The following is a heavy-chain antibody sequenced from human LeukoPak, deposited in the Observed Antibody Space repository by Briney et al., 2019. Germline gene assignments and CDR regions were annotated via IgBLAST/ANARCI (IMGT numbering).Heavy chain of an antibody. CDR3: ARDLDYYDMGSY. CDR1: GYTFTDYY. D-gene: IGHD3-22*01. J-gene: IGHJ4*02. CDR2: INPNSGGT. Sequence: ASVKVSCKASGYTFTDYYMHWVRQAPGQGLEWMGWINPNSGGTNYAQKFQGRVTMTRDTSISTAYMELSRLRSDDTAVYYCARDLDYYDMGSYWGQGTLVTVSS. V-gene: IGHV1-2*02.